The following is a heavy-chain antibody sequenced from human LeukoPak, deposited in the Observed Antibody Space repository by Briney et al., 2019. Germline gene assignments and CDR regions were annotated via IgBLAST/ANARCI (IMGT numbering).Heavy chain of an antibody. J-gene: IGHJ4*02. CDR2: IIPIFGTA. Sequence: ASVKVSCKASGGTFSSYAISWVRQAPGQGLEWMGGIIPIFGTANYAQKFQGRVTITADESTSTAYMELSSLRSEDTAVYYCAREEHRSGSLYYWGQGTLVTVSS. CDR3: AREEHRSGSLYY. V-gene: IGHV1-69*13. CDR1: GGTFSSYA. D-gene: IGHD6-19*01.